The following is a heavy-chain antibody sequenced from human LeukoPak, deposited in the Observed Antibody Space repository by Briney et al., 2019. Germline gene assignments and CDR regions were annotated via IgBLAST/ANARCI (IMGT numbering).Heavy chain of an antibody. D-gene: IGHD3-3*01. CDR2: INPNSGGT. Sequence: ASVKVSCKASGYTFTSYDINWVRQAPGQGLEWMGWINPNSGGTNYAQKFQGRVTMTRDTSISTAYMELSRLRSDDTAVYYCARLSAIFGVAYYMDVWGKGTTVTVSS. V-gene: IGHV1-2*02. CDR3: ARLSAIFGVAYYMDV. J-gene: IGHJ6*03. CDR1: GYTFTSYD.